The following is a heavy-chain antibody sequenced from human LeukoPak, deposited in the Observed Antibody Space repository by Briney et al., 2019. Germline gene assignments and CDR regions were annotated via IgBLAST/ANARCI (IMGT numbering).Heavy chain of an antibody. CDR3: ARDESTIFGP. D-gene: IGHD3-3*01. CDR1: GFTFSSYA. Sequence: PGGSLRLSCAASGFTFSSYAMHWVRQAPGKGLEWVSYISSSSSTIYYADSVKGRFTISRDNAKNSLYLQMNSLRAEDTAVYYCARDESTIFGPWGQGTLVTVSS. J-gene: IGHJ5*02. CDR2: ISSSSSTI. V-gene: IGHV3-48*01.